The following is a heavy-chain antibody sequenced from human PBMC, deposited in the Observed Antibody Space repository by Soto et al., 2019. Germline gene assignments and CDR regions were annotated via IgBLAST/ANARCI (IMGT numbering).Heavy chain of an antibody. CDR2: IYHSGST. CDR1: GGSISSSNW. Sequence: SETLSLTCAVSGGSISSSNWWSWVRQPPGKGLEWIGEIYHSGSTNYNPSLKSRVTISVDKSKNQFSLKLSSVTAADTAVYYCARALVGPDRGSYFIDFSGQATLVTVSS. D-gene: IGHD1-26*01. J-gene: IGHJ4*02. CDR3: ARALVGPDRGSYFIDF. V-gene: IGHV4-4*02.